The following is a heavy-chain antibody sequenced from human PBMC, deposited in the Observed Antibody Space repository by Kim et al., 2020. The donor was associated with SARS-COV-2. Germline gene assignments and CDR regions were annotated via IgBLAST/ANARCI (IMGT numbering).Heavy chain of an antibody. D-gene: IGHD3-10*01. J-gene: IGHJ3*02. CDR2: ISGSCGST. CDR3: AKDIYGSGSYYKGDAFDI. Sequence: GGSLRLSCAASGFTFSSYAMSWVRQAPGKGLEWVSAISGSCGSTYYADSVKGRFTISRDNSKNTLYLQMNSLRAEDTAVYYCAKDIYGSGSYYKGDAFDIWGQGTMVTVSS. CDR1: GFTFSSYA. V-gene: IGHV3-23*01.